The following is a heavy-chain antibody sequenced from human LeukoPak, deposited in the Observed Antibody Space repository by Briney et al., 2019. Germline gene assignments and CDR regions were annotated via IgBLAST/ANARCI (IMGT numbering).Heavy chain of an antibody. CDR1: GGSISSYY. CDR3: ARDLRITIFGAFDP. J-gene: IGHJ5*02. D-gene: IGHD3-3*01. V-gene: IGHV4-59*01. Sequence: MPSETLSLTCTVSGGSISSYYWSWIRQPPGKGLEWIGYIYYSGNTNYNPSLKSRVTISVDTSKNQCSLKLSSVTAADTAVYYCARDLRITIFGAFDPWGQGTLVTVSS. CDR2: IYYSGNT.